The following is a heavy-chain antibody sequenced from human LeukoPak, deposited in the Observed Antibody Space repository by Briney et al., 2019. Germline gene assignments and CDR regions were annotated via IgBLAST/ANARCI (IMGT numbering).Heavy chain of an antibody. Sequence: KPSETLSLTCAVYGGSFSGYYWSWIRQPPGKGLEWIGEINHSGSTNYNPSLKSRVTISVDTSKNQFSLKLSSVTAADTAVYYCARAGAVAGVYWGQGTLVTVSS. CDR3: ARAGAVAGVY. V-gene: IGHV4-34*01. CDR1: GGSFSGYY. D-gene: IGHD6-19*01. J-gene: IGHJ4*02. CDR2: INHSGST.